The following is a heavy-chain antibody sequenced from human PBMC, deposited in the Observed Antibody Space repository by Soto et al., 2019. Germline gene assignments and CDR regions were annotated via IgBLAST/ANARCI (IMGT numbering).Heavy chain of an antibody. CDR1: GFSFSSYA. CDR2: ISARGGSL. CDR3: AKGSIDSRASVDK. V-gene: IGHV3-23*01. Sequence: EVQLLESGGGLVQPGWSLRLACTASGFSFSSYAMVWVRQAPGKGLEWVSVISARGGSLYFADSVKGRFTISIDNSKTVLSLEMNNLRAEDTATYFRAKGSIDSRASVDKWGQGTLVLVSS. J-gene: IGHJ4*02. D-gene: IGHD3-16*02.